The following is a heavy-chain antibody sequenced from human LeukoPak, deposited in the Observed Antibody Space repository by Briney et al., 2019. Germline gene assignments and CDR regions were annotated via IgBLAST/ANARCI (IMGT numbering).Heavy chain of an antibody. J-gene: IGHJ4*02. V-gene: IGHV4-61*01. CDR3: ASGETRHYDILTGHFDY. CDR2: IYYSGST. Sequence: PSETLSLTCTVSGGSVSSGSYCWSWIRQPPGKGLEWIGYIYYSGSTNYNPSLKSRVTISVDTSKNQFSLKLSSVTAADTAVYYCASGETRHYDILTGHFDYWGQGTLVTVSS. CDR1: GGSVSSGSYC. D-gene: IGHD3-9*01.